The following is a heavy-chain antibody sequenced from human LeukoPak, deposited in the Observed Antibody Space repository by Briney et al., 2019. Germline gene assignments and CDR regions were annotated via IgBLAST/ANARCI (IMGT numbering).Heavy chain of an antibody. CDR1: GGSISSSSYY. CDR2: IYYSGNT. Sequence: SETLSLTCTVSGGSISSSSYYWGWIRQPPGKGLEWIGTIYYSGNTYYNPSLKSRVRISVDTSKNQFSLKLSSVTAADTAVYYCARQAVAGNGFDYWGQGTLVTVSS. D-gene: IGHD6-19*01. V-gene: IGHV4-39*01. CDR3: ARQAVAGNGFDY. J-gene: IGHJ4*02.